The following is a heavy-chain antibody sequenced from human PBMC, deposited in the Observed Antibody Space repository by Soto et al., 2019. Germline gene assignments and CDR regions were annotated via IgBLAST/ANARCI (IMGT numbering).Heavy chain of an antibody. CDR2: IKQDGSEK. D-gene: IGHD3-10*01. CDR3: ARPRDGSGRNQGAFDI. J-gene: IGHJ3*02. Sequence: EVQLVESGGGLVQPGGSLRLSCAASGFTFSSYWMSWVRQAPGKGLEWVANIKQDGSEKYYVDSVKGRFTISRDNAKNSLYLQMNSLRAEDTAVYFCARPRDGSGRNQGAFDIWGQGTMVTVSS. V-gene: IGHV3-7*01. CDR1: GFTFSSYW.